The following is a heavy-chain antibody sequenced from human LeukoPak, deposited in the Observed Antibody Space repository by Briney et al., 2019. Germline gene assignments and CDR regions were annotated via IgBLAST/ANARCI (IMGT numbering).Heavy chain of an antibody. CDR2: ISYDGSNK. CDR3: AKDPPRAAWFSADYTNYGD. V-gene: IGHV3-30-3*01. J-gene: IGHJ4*02. Sequence: GRSLRLSCAASGFTFSSYAMHWVRQAPGKGLEWVAVISYDGSNKYYADSVKGRFTISRDNSKNTLYLQMNSLRAEDTAVYYCAKDPPRAAWFSADYTNYGDWGQGTLVTVSS. D-gene: IGHD4-11*01. CDR1: GFTFSSYA.